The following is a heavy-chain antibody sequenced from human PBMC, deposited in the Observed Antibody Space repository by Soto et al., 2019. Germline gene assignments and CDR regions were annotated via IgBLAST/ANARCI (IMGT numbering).Heavy chain of an antibody. CDR3: ARDPDSSGYYSGYFDY. D-gene: IGHD3-22*01. V-gene: IGHV3-33*01. CDR1: GFTFSSYG. Sequence: GGSLRLSCAASGFTFSSYGMHWGRQSPGKGLEWVAVIWYDGSNKYYADSVKGRFTISRDNSKNTLYLQMNSLRAEDTAVYYCARDPDSSGYYSGYFDYWGQGTLVTVSS. J-gene: IGHJ4*02. CDR2: IWYDGSNK.